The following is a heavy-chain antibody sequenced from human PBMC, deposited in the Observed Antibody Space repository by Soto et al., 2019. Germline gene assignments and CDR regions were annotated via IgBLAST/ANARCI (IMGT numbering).Heavy chain of an antibody. CDR2: INHSGST. D-gene: IGHD3-22*01. V-gene: IGHV4-34*01. CDR3: ERGPFGYYDSSGYSRAFYYYYGMDV. CDR1: CGSFSGYY. Sequence: KPSETLSLTCAVYCGSFSGYYWSWIRQPPGKGLEWIGEINHSGSTNYNPSLKSRVTISVDTSKNQFSLKLSSVTAADTAVYYCERGPFGYYDSSGYSRAFYYYYGMDVWGQGTTVTVSS. J-gene: IGHJ6*02.